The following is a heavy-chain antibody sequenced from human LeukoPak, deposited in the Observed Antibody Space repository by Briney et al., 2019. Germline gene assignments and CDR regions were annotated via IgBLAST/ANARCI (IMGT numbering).Heavy chain of an antibody. CDR3: ARLKIRGSGRYYYYYMDV. V-gene: IGHV4-59*12. J-gene: IGHJ6*03. CDR2: IYYSGST. D-gene: IGHD3-10*01. CDR1: GGSISSYY. Sequence: SETLSLTCTVSGGSISSYYWSWIRQPPGKGLEWIGYIYYSGSTNYNPSLKSRVTISVDTSKNQFSLKLSSVTAADTAVYYCARLKIRGSGRYYYYYMDVWGKGTTVTISS.